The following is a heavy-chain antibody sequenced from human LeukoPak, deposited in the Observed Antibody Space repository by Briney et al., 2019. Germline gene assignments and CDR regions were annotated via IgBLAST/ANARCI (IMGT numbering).Heavy chain of an antibody. CDR2: IYTSGST. D-gene: IGHD3-16*01. CDR3: ARSGPLWTWGIRADGMDV. Sequence: PSETLSLTCTVSGGSISSYYWSWIGQPAGKGLEWIGRIYTSGSTNYNPSLKSRVTMSVDTSKNQFSLKLSSVTAADTAVYYCARSGPLWTWGIRADGMDVWGQGTTVTVSS. V-gene: IGHV4-4*07. CDR1: GGSISSYY. J-gene: IGHJ6*02.